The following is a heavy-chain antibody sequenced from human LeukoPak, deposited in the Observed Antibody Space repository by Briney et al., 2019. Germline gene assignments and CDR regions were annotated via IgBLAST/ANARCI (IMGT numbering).Heavy chain of an antibody. V-gene: IGHV1-69*05. CDR1: GGTLSSYA. CDR2: IIPIFGTA. J-gene: IGHJ4*02. Sequence: SVKVSCKASGGTLSSYAISWVRQAPGQGLEWMGRIIPIFGTANYAQKFQGRVTITTDESTSTAYMELSSLRSEDTAVYYCASNPLYCGGDCYSTYYFDYWGQGTLVTVSS. CDR3: ASNPLYCGGDCYSTYYFDY. D-gene: IGHD2-21*02.